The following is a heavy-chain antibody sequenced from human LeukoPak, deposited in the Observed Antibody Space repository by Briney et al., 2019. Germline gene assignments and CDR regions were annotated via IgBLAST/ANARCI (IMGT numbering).Heavy chain of an antibody. CDR1: GFTFSSNV. CDR3: ARRDIVVVVSASDY. V-gene: IGHV3-23*01. CDR2: VSGSGGSI. Sequence: GGSLRLSCAASGFTFSSNVMSWVRQAPGKGLEWVSSVSGSGGSIYYADSVKGRFTSSRDNSKNTVYLQMNSLRVDDTAVYYCARRDIVVVVSASDYWGQGTLVTVSS. D-gene: IGHD2-15*01. J-gene: IGHJ4*02.